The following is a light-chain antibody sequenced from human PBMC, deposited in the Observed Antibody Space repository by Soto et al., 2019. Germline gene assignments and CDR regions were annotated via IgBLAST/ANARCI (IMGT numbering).Light chain of an antibody. CDR3: CSYAVGTTYV. V-gene: IGLV2-23*02. J-gene: IGLJ1*01. Sequence: QSALTQPASVSGSPGQSITISCTGSSSDVGDYNLVSWYQQHPAKAPKLMIYEVSQRPSGVSNRFSGSKSGNTASLTISGLQAEDEADYYCCSYAVGTTYVFGTGTKVTVL. CDR1: SSDVGDYNL. CDR2: EVS.